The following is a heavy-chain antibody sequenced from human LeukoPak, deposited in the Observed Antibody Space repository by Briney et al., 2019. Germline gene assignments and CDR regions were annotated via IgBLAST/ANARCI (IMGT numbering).Heavy chain of an antibody. D-gene: IGHD3-10*01. CDR3: ARAMGPYYYGSGSNAFDI. V-gene: IGHV3-21*01. Sequence: GGSLRLSCAASGFTFSSYSMNWVRQAPGKGLEWVSSISSSSSYIYYADSVKGRFTISRDNAKNSLYLQMNSLRAEDTAVYYCARAMGPYYYGSGSNAFDIWGQGTMVTVSS. J-gene: IGHJ3*02. CDR1: GFTFSSYS. CDR2: ISSSSSYI.